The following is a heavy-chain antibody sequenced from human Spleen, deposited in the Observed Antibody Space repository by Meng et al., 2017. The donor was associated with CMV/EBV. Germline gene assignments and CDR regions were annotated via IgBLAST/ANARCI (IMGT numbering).Heavy chain of an antibody. CDR3: ARDDNWGPDY. D-gene: IGHD7-27*01. J-gene: IGHJ4*02. CDR1: GYTFAGHY. Sequence: ASVKVSCKTSGYTFAGHYMHWVRQAPGQGLEWMGWIHPDTDGTNYAQNFQGRVTVTRDTSIRTVYLELSSLRSDDTAMYYCARDDNWGPDYWGQGTLVTVSS. CDR2: IHPDTDGT. V-gene: IGHV1-2*02.